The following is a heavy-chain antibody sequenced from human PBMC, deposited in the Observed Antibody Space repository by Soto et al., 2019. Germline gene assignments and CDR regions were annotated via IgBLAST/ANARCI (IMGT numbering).Heavy chain of an antibody. CDR1: GFTFSSYG. V-gene: IGHV3-30*18. Sequence: GGSLRLSCAASGFTFSSYGMHWVRQAPGKGLEWVAVISYDGSNKYYADSVKGRFTISRDNSKNTLYLQMNSLRAEDTAVYYCAKDLNTVWSYNYYYGMDVWGQGTTVTVS. CDR3: AKDLNTVWSYNYYYGMDV. CDR2: ISYDGSNK. D-gene: IGHD4-4*01. J-gene: IGHJ6*02.